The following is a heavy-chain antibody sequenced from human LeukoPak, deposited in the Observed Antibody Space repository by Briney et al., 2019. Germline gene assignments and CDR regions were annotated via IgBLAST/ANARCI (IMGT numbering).Heavy chain of an antibody. D-gene: IGHD3-3*01. CDR2: IDPSDSYT. CDR3: ARSASEPYDFWSGYYNLLYDY. J-gene: IGHJ4*02. CDR1: GYSFTSYW. V-gene: IGHV5-10-1*01. Sequence: GESLKISCKGSGYSFTSYWISWVRQMPGKGLEWMGRIDPSDSYTNYSPFFQGHVTISADKSISTAYLQWSSLKASDTAMYYCARSASEPYDFWSGYYNLLYDYWGQGTLVTVSS.